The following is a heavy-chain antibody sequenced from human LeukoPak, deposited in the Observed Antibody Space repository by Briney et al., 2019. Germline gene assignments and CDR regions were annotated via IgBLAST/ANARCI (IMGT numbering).Heavy chain of an antibody. J-gene: IGHJ4*02. Sequence: GRSLRLSCAASGFTFSSYGMHWVRQAPGKGLEWVAVIWCDGSNKYYAASVKGRFTISRDNSKNTLYLQMNSLRAEDTAVYYCARDPEMATIFYFDYWGQGTLVTVSS. CDR2: IWCDGSNK. CDR3: ARDPEMATIFYFDY. CDR1: GFTFSSYG. V-gene: IGHV3-33*01. D-gene: IGHD5-24*01.